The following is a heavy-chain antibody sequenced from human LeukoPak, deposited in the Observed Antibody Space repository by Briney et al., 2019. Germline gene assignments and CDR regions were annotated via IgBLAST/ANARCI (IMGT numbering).Heavy chain of an antibody. CDR3: ARAGLGTYYDFWSGYYEFDP. CDR2: MNPDSGNT. V-gene: IGHV1-8*01. J-gene: IGHJ5*02. Sequence: GASVKVSCKASGYTFTSYDINWVRQATGQGLEWMGWMNPDSGNTGYAQKFQGRVTMTRNTSISTAYMELSSLRSEDTAVYYCARAGLGTYYDFWSGYYEFDPWGQGTLVTVSS. D-gene: IGHD3-3*01. CDR1: GYTFTSYD.